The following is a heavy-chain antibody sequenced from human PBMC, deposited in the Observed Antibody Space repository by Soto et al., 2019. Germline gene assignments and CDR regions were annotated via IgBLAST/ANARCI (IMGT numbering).Heavy chain of an antibody. J-gene: IGHJ6*02. CDR1: GFTFSDYA. V-gene: IGHV3-30-3*01. CDR3: ARPAATVIFYSGMDV. D-gene: IGHD4-17*01. Sequence: QVQLVEFGGGVVQPGRSLRLSCAASGFTFSDYAMHWVRQSPGKGLEWVAIISFDGSNEHYADSVQGRFTISRDNSENTLYLQMNSLIADATAVYYWARPAATVIFYSGMDVWGHGTPVTVSS. CDR2: ISFDGSNE.